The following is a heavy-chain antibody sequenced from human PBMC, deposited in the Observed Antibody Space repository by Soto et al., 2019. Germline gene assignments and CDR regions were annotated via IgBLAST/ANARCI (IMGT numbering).Heavy chain of an antibody. V-gene: IGHV3-11*01. CDR2: ISGSGDAI. J-gene: IGHJ6*02. CDR3: ARGNFYYGMDV. Sequence: QMQLVESGGGLVEPGGSLRLSCAASGFTFSDHYMTWIRQALGKGLEWVSYISGSGDAIYYADSVKGRFTISRDNARNTLYLQMNSLRGDDPAVYYCARGNFYYGMDVWGQGTTVTVFS. CDR1: GFTFSDHY.